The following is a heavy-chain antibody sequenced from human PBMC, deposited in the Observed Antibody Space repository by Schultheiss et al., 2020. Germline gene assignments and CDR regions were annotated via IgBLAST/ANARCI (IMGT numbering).Heavy chain of an antibody. D-gene: IGHD6-13*01. J-gene: IGHJ4*02. CDR3: ARSNSSSWHYCDY. V-gene: IGHV3-30*01. CDR2: ISYDGGLK. CDR1: GFSFSDYT. Sequence: WESLRLSCAASGFSFSDYTLHWVRQAPGKGPEWVAVISYDGGLKYSADSVKGRFTISRDNSKNTLYLQMDTLRTEDTAVYYCARSNSSSWHYCDYWGQGTLVTVSS.